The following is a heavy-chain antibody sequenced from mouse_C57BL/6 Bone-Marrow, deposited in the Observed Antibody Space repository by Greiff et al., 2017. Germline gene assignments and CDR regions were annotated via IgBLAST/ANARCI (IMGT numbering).Heavy chain of an antibody. D-gene: IGHD1-1*01. CDR1: GYTFTTYP. CDR2: FHPYNDDT. Sequence: QVQLQQSGAELVKPGASVKMSCKASGYTFTTYPIEWMKQNHGKSLEWIGNFHPYNDDTTYNEKFKGKATLTVDKSSSTVYLELSRLTSDDSAVYYCARGYGSSFPYARDYWGKGTSVTVSS. V-gene: IGHV1-47*01. CDR3: ARGYGSSFPYARDY. J-gene: IGHJ4*01.